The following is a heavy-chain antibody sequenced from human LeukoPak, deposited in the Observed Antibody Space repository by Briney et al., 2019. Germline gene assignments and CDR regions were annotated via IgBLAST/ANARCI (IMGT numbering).Heavy chain of an antibody. D-gene: IGHD1-7*01. CDR2: IKTDGTSI. J-gene: IGHJ4*02. CDR1: GFTFRNDW. Sequence: GGSLRLSCGASGFTFRNDWMHWVRYAPGKGLVWLSGIKTDGTSIGYADPVKGRFTISRDNDKNTLYLEAHSLRAEDTAVYYCVRDGAGTTPFDYWGRGTLVTVSS. V-gene: IGHV3-74*01. CDR3: VRDGAGTTPFDY.